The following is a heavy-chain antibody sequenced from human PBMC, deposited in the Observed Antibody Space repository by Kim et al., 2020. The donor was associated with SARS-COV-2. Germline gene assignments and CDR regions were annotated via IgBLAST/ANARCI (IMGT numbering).Heavy chain of an antibody. D-gene: IGHD2-2*01. CDR3: ARGVWGIVVVPAAMYDY. Sequence: ASVKVSCKASGYTFTSYAMHWVRQAPGQRLEWMGWINAGNGNTKYSQKFQGRVTITRDTSASTAYMELSSLRSEDTAVYYCARGVWGIVVVPAAMYDYWGQGTLVTVSS. CDR1: GYTFTSYA. J-gene: IGHJ4*02. V-gene: IGHV1-3*01. CDR2: INAGNGNT.